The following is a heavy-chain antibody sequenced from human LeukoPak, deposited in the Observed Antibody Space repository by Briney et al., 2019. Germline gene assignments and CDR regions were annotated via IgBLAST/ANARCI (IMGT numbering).Heavy chain of an antibody. CDR1: GYTFTSYG. V-gene: IGHV1-2*04. J-gene: IGHJ4*02. Sequence: ASVKVSCKASGYTFTSYGISWVRQAPGQGLEWMGWINPNSGGTNYAQKFQGWVTMTRDTSISTAYMELSRLRSDDTAVYYCARVGASYYYDSSGYYSFDYWGQGTLVTVSS. D-gene: IGHD3-22*01. CDR3: ARVGASYYYDSSGYYSFDY. CDR2: INPNSGGT.